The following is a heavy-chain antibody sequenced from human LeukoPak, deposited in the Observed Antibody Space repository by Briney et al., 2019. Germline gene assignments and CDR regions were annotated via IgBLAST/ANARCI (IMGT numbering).Heavy chain of an antibody. J-gene: IGHJ4*02. CDR2: IYYSGST. CDR3: ARGGTYTAGSFDY. Sequence: SENLSPTCTASGGSVSSGSYYWSWIRQPPGKGLEWIGYIYYSGSTNYNPSLKSRVTISVDTSKNQVSLKLSSVTAADTAVYYCARGGTYTAGSFDYWGQGTLVTVSS. V-gene: IGHV4-61*01. D-gene: IGHD1-26*01. CDR1: GGSVSSGSYY.